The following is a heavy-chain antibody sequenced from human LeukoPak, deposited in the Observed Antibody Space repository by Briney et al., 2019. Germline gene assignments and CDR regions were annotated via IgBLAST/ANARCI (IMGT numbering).Heavy chain of an antibody. CDR2: IYTSGGT. CDR3: ARDKVVSADNWFDP. CDR1: GGSISSYY. Sequence: SETLSLTCTVSGGSISSYYWSWVRQAAGKGLEWIGRIYTSGGTNYNPSLTRRGTMLVDTSKNQYSPKLSSVTAADTAVYYCARDKVVSADNWFDPWGQGTLVTVSS. D-gene: IGHD3-22*01. V-gene: IGHV4-4*07. J-gene: IGHJ5*02.